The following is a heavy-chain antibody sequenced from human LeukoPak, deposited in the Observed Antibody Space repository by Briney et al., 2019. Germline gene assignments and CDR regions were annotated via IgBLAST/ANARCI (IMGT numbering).Heavy chain of an antibody. Sequence: ASVKVSCKASGYTFTSYDINWVRQATGQGLEWMGWMNPNSGNTGYAQKFQGRVTITADESTSTAYMELSSLRSEDTAVYYCARGTRWRPGLTANYLSDYWGQGTLVTVSS. CDR1: GYTFTSYD. V-gene: IGHV1-8*01. D-gene: IGHD1-7*01. CDR3: ARGTRWRPGLTANYLSDY. J-gene: IGHJ4*02. CDR2: MNPNSGNT.